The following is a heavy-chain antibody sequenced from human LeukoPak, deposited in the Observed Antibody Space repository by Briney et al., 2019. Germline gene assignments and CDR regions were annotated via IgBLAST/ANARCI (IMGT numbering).Heavy chain of an antibody. CDR3: ARDGNDILTGYYKAPLDY. D-gene: IGHD3-9*01. CDR2: ITPIFGTA. J-gene: IGHJ4*02. Sequence: SVKVSCKASGGTFSSYAISWVRQAPGQGLEWMGGITPIFGTANYAQKFQGRVTITADESTSTAYMELSSLRSEDTAVYYCARDGNDILTGYYKAPLDYWGQGTLVTVSS. CDR1: GGTFSSYA. V-gene: IGHV1-69*01.